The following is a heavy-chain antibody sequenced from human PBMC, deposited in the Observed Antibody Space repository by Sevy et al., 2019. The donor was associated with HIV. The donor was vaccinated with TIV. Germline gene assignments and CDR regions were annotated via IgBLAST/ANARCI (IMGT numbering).Heavy chain of an antibody. D-gene: IGHD3-3*01. J-gene: IGHJ6*02. CDR1: GFTFSSHW. CDR2: INSHGTIT. V-gene: IGHV3-74*01. Sequence: GGSLRLSCAASGFTFSSHWMFWVRQTPGKGLVWVSHINSHGTITNYADSVKGRFAISRDNAKNIVYLQVNSLRVEDTAVYYCARGQLLQFLEWPSYAMDVWGQGTTVTVSS. CDR3: ARGQLLQFLEWPSYAMDV.